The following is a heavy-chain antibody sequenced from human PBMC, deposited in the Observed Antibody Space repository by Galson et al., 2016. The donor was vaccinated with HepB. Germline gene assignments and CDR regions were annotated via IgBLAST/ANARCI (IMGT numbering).Heavy chain of an antibody. CDR1: GFTFSSYW. J-gene: IGHJ2*01. Sequence: SLRLSCAASGFTFSSYWMSWVRQAPGKGLEWVANKKQEGSEKYYEDSVKGRFTISRDNAKNSLYLQMNSLRAEDTAVYYCARARFDGWYSFWYFDLWGRGTLVTVSS. D-gene: IGHD6-19*01. V-gene: IGHV3-7*01. CDR2: KKQEGSEK. CDR3: ARARFDGWYSFWYFDL.